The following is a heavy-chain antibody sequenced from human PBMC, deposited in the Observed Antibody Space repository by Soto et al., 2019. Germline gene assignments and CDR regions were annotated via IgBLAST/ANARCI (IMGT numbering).Heavy chain of an antibody. CDR3: ARVRTEYAGLDY. J-gene: IGHJ4*02. Sequence: SETLSLTCYVSGGSVSSFCWTWIRQSPGKGLESIAYVCSSGGTNYNPSLESRVAISLDTSKNQFSLRLTSVTAADTAVYFCARVRTEYAGLDYWGQGTLVTVSS. V-gene: IGHV4-59*02. CDR2: VCSSGGT. CDR1: GGSVSSFC. D-gene: IGHD2-2*01.